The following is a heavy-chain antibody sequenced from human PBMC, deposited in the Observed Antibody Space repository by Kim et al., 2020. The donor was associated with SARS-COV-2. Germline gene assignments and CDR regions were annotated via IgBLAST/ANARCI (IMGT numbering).Heavy chain of an antibody. CDR3: ARGTDRTHYEGLDV. J-gene: IGHJ6*02. CDR1: GGSIYTVY. V-gene: IGHV4-59*12. CDR2: IYFPGTI. Sequence: SETLSLTCTVSGGSIYTVYWTWIRQAPGKGLEWLGNIYFPGTIDYNPSLKSRLTISVDTTKNHFSLRVTSVTAADTAMYFCARGTDRTHYEGLDVWGQGTMVTGSS. D-gene: IGHD3-22*01.